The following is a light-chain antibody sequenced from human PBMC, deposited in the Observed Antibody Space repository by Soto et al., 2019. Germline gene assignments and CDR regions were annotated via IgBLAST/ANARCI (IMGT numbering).Light chain of an antibody. CDR2: GAS. CDR1: QSVSSY. J-gene: IGKJ5*01. V-gene: IGKV3-20*01. CDR3: QQYTSSLNT. Sequence: EIVLAQSPATLSLAPGERATLSCRASQSVSSYLAWYQQNPGQAPRLLIYGASVRATGVPDRSSGSGSGTDFTLTISRLEPEDFAVYYCQQYTSSLNTFGQGTRLEI.